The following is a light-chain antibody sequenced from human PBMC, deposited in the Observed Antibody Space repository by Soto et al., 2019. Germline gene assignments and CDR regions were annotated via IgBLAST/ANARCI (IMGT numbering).Light chain of an antibody. V-gene: IGKV3-20*01. Sequence: EVVLTQSPGTLSLSPGERATLSCRASESVSSSFLTWYQQKPGQAPRLLIYRTSNRVTGIPDRFSGSGSGKDFTLTISRLEPEDFAVYFCQHYGNSLWTFGQGTKVEIK. CDR3: QHYGNSLWT. CDR1: ESVSSSF. J-gene: IGKJ1*01. CDR2: RTS.